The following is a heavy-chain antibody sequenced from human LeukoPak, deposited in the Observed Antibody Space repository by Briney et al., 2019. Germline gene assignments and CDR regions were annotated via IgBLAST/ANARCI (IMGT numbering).Heavy chain of an antibody. D-gene: IGHD6-19*01. CDR1: GGTFSSYA. CDR3: ARTAVAGLECWFDP. Sequence: SVKVSCKASGGTFSSYAISWVRQAPGQGLEWMGGIIPIFGTANYAQKFQGRVMITADESTSTAYMELSSLRSEGTAVYYCARTAVAGLECWFDPWGQGTLVTVSS. V-gene: IGHV1-69*01. J-gene: IGHJ5*02. CDR2: IIPIFGTA.